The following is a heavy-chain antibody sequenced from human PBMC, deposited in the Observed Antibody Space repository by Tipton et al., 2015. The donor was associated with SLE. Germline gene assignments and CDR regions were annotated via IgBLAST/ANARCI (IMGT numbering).Heavy chain of an antibody. J-gene: IGHJ3*02. CDR3: ARVSSGYYYDAFDI. CDR2: IYYSGST. Sequence: GLVKPSETLSLSCTVSGGSISSHYWSWIRQPPGKGLEWIGYIYYSGSTNYNPSLKSRGTISVDTSKNQFSLKLSSVTAADTAVYYCARVSSGYYYDAFDIWGQGTMVTVSS. D-gene: IGHD3-22*01. V-gene: IGHV4-59*11. CDR1: GGSISSHY.